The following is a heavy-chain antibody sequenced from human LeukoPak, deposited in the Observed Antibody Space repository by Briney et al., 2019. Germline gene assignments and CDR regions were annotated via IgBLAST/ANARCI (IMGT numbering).Heavy chain of an antibody. CDR2: ISGSGGST. CDR1: GFTFSSYA. CDR3: AKAPGTTGTTWGYLDY. J-gene: IGHJ4*02. V-gene: IGHV3-23*01. Sequence: PGGSLRLSCAASGFTFSSYAMSWVRQAPGKGLEWVSAISGSGGSTYYADSVKGRFTISRDNSKNTLYLQMNSLRAEDTAVYYCAKAPGTTGTTWGYLDYWGQGTLVTVSS. D-gene: IGHD1-1*01.